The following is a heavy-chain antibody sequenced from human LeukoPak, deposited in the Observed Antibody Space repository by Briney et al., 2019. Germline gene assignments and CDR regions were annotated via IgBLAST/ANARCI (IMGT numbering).Heavy chain of an antibody. J-gene: IGHJ6*04. Sequence: SHTLPLTCAISGHSVSSNSAAWHWIRQSPSRGLQWLGRTYYRSKWYNDYAVSVKSRITINPDTSKNQFSLQLNSVTPEDTAVYYCARGWSIAAAGMRYYYYGMDVWGKGTTVTVSS. CDR3: ARGWSIAAAGMRYYYYGMDV. D-gene: IGHD6-13*01. CDR2: TYYRSKWYN. V-gene: IGHV6-1*01. CDR1: GHSVSSNSAA.